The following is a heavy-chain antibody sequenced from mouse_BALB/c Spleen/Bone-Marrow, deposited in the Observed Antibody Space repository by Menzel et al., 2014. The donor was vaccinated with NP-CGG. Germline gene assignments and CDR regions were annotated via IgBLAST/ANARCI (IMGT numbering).Heavy chain of an antibody. Sequence: EVKLVESGGGLVQPGGSLKLSCAASGFDFSRYWMSWVRQAPGKGLEWIGEINTDSSTINYTPSLKDKFIISRDNAKNTLYLQMSKVRSEDTALYYCARQGYYGKGDYWGQGTTLTVSS. V-gene: IGHV4-1*02. CDR1: GFDFSRYW. J-gene: IGHJ2*01. CDR2: INTDSSTI. CDR3: ARQGYYGKGDY. D-gene: IGHD2-1*01.